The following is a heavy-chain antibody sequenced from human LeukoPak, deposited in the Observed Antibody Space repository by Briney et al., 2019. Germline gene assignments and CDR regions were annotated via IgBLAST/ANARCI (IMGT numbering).Heavy chain of an antibody. CDR1: GYTFTGYY. D-gene: IGHD4-17*01. V-gene: IGHV1-2*02. CDR2: INHNSGGT. CDR3: ARYNGDYAFDY. Sequence: ASVKVSCKASGYTFTGYYMHWVRQAPGQGLEWMGWINHNSGGTNYAQKFQGRVTMTRDTSISTAYMELSRLRSDDTAVYYCARYNGDYAFDYWGQGTLVTVSS. J-gene: IGHJ4*02.